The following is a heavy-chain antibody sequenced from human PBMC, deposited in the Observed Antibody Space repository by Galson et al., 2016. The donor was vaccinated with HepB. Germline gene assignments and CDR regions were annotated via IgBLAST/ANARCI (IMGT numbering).Heavy chain of an antibody. CDR2: IDQDGSDK. CDR1: GYTFRSHW. D-gene: IGHD2/OR15-2a*01. Sequence: SLRLSCAASGYTFRSHWMSWVRQAPGKGLEWVANIDQDGSDKYYVDSVKGRFTISRDNDNNSLYLQMNSLRAEDTAVYYCARWRFYARDCWGQGTLVTVSS. CDR3: ARWRFYARDC. V-gene: IGHV3-7*01. J-gene: IGHJ4*02.